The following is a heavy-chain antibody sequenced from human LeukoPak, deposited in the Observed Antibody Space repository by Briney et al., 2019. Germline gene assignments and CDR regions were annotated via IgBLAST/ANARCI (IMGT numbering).Heavy chain of an antibody. J-gene: IGHJ4*02. D-gene: IGHD3-3*02. V-gene: IGHV4-39*01. CDR3: ERSFGPGISSHYFDY. CDR1: GVSISGSDYY. CDR2: IYYTGTT. Sequence: SETLSLTCIVSGVSISGSDYYWGYIRQPPGKGLEWIGNIYYTGTTYYNPSLKSRVTISVDTSKNQFSLKLSSVTAAGTSVYYCERSFGPGISSHYFDYWGQGIMVTVSS.